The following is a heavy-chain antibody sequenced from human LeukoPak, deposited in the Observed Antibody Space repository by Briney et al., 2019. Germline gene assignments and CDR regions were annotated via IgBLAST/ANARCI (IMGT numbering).Heavy chain of an antibody. V-gene: IGHV1-24*01. Sequence: ASVKVSCXVSGYTLTELSMHWVRQAHGKGLEWMGGFDPEDGETIYAQKFQGRVTMTEDTSTDTAYMELSSLRSEDTAVYYCATETISSSPNYYYYMDVWGKGTTVTVSS. CDR1: GYTLTELS. CDR3: ATETISSSPNYYYYMDV. D-gene: IGHD6-6*01. CDR2: FDPEDGET. J-gene: IGHJ6*03.